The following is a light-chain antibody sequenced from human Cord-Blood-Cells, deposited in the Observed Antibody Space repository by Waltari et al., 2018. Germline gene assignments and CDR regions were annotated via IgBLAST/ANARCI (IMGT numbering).Light chain of an antibody. J-gene: IGKJ4*01. V-gene: IGKV1-39*01. CDR3: QQSYSTRLT. Sequence: DIQMTQSQYSLSASVGDRVTITCRASQSISSYLNWYQQKPGKAPKLLIYAASSLQSGVPSRFSGSGSGTDFTLTISSLQPEDFATYYCQQSYSTRLTFGGGTKVEIK. CDR2: AAS. CDR1: QSISSY.